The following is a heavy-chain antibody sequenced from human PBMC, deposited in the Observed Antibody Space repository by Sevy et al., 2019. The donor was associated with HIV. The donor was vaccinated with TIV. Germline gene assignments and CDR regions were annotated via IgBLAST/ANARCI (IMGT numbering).Heavy chain of an antibody. D-gene: IGHD6-13*01. CDR1: GFTFSSYW. CDR2: ISLDGSMK. V-gene: IGHV3-7*01. J-gene: IGHJ4*02. CDR3: ARSIAATGPDY. Sequence: GGSLRLSCAASGFTFSSYWMSWVRQAPGKGLEWVANISLDGSMKYYVDSVKGRFTVSRDNAKNSLSLQMNSLRAEDTAVYYCARSIAATGPDYWGQGTLVTVSS.